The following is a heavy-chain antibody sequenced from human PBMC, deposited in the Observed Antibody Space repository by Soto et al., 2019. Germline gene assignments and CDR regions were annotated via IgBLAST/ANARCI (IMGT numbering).Heavy chain of an antibody. J-gene: IGHJ3*02. CDR2: IYHTVNT. Sequence: SETLSLTCSVCGVSIGSHFRSWIRQAPGKGPELVGYIYHTVNTKYNPALKSRVTIPMDTSKNQLSLQLSSVTAADTAVYYCARLQYTVVTALDIWGQGTMVTVSS. CDR3: ARLQYTVVTALDI. D-gene: IGHD2-15*01. CDR1: GVSIGSHF. V-gene: IGHV4-59*11.